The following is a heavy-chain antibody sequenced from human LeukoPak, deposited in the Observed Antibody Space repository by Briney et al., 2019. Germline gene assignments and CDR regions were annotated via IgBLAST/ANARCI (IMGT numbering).Heavy chain of an antibody. CDR2: IYYSGST. D-gene: IGHD2-2*01. CDR3: ARYAAFYGLRNNWFDP. Sequence: SETLSLTCTVSGGSISSHYWSWIRQPPGKGLEWIGYIYYSGSTNYNPSLKSRVTISVDTFKNQFSLKLSSVTAADTAVYYCARYAAFYGLRNNWFDPWGQGTMVTVSS. J-gene: IGHJ5*02. CDR1: GGSISSHY. V-gene: IGHV4-59*11.